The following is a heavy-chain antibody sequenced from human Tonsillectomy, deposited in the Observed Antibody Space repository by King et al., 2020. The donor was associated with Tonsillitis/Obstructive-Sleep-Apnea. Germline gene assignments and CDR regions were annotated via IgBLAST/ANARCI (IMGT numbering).Heavy chain of an antibody. CDR3: ARDLPGGDYAFDI. CDR2: ISSSSSYI. J-gene: IGHJ3*02. CDR1: GFTFSSYS. V-gene: IGHV3-21*01. Sequence: VQLVESGGGLVKPGGSLRLSCAASGFTFSSYSMNWGRQAPGKGLEWVSSISSSSSYIYYADSVKGRLTSSRDNAKNTLYLQMNSMRAEDTAVYYCARDLPGGDYAFDIWGQGTMVTVSS. D-gene: IGHD4-17*01.